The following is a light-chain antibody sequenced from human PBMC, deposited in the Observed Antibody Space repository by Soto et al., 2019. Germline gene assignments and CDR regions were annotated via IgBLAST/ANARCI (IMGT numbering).Light chain of an antibody. V-gene: IGKV3-20*01. CDR2: GAS. Sequence: EIVLTQSPGTLSLSPGERATLSCRASQSFINNYLAWYQQKPGQAPRLLIYGASNRATGIPDRFSGSGSGTDSTLTISRLEPEDFAVYYCQQYGSSGTFGQGTKVDIK. CDR3: QQYGSSGT. J-gene: IGKJ1*01. CDR1: QSFINNY.